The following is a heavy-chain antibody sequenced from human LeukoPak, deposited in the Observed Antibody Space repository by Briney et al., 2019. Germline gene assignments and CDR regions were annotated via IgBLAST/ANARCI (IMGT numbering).Heavy chain of an antibody. V-gene: IGHV3-53*01. CDR1: GFTLRNKY. CDR2: IYSGGST. CDR3: ARLGSDAFDI. J-gene: IGHJ3*02. D-gene: IGHD3-10*01. Sequence: GGSLRLSCAASGFTLRNKYMRWVRQTPGKGLEWVAVIYSGGSTYYADSVKGRFTISRDNSKNTLYLQMNSLRAEDTAVYYCARLGSDAFDIWGQGTMVTVSS.